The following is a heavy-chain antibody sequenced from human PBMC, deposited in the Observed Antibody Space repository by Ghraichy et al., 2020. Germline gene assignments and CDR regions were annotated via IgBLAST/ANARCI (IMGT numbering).Heavy chain of an antibody. CDR3: ARNNYDILSGFHYFYMDV. V-gene: IGHV4-59*01. J-gene: IGHJ6*03. CDR2: IYYSGST. D-gene: IGHD3-9*01. Sequence: SQTLSLTCTVSGGSISSYYWSWIRQPPGKGLEWIGYIYYSGSTNYNPSLKSRVTISVDTSKNQFSLKLSSVTAADTAVYYCARNNYDILSGFHYFYMDVWGKGTTVTVSS. CDR1: GGSISSYY.